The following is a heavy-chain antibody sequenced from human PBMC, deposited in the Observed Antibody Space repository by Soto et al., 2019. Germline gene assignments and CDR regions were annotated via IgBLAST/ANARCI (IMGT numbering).Heavy chain of an antibody. D-gene: IGHD3-10*01. V-gene: IGHV1-69*02. CDR2: VIPILGIA. CDR1: VGTFSSYT. CDR3: ARVYYYGSGLGMDV. Sequence: ASVKVSCTASVGTFSSYTISWVRQAPGQGLEWMGRVIPILGIANYAQKFQGRVTITADKSTSTAYMELSSLRSEDTAVYYCARVYYYGSGLGMDVWGQGTTVTVSS. J-gene: IGHJ6*02.